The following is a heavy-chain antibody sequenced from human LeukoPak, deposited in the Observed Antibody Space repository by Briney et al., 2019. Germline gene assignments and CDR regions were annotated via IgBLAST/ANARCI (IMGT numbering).Heavy chain of an antibody. V-gene: IGHV4-34*01. CDR1: GFTFSSYS. D-gene: IGHD3-3*01. CDR2: IDHSGST. Sequence: GSLRLSCAASGFTFSSYSMNWVRQPPGKGLEWIGEIDHSGSTNYNPSLKSRVTISVDTSKNQFSLKLSSVTAADTAVYYCARSILPPADESFFDYWGQGTLVTVSS. J-gene: IGHJ4*02. CDR3: ARSILPPADESFFDY.